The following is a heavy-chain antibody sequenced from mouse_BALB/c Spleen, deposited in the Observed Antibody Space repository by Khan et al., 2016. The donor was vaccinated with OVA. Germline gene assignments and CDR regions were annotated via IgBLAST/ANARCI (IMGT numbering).Heavy chain of an antibody. D-gene: IGHD1-1*02. Sequence: QIQLVQSGPDLMKPGETVNISCKASGYTFTDYVMNWVKQSPGKGLKWMGWINTYTGKPTYADDFKGRIAFSLDTSASTAYLQINSLNNEDTATXAGTWYHGEYWGQGTTLTVSS. J-gene: IGHJ2*01. CDR2: INTYTGKP. CDR3: TWYHGEY. CDR1: GYTFTDYV. V-gene: IGHV9-3-1*01.